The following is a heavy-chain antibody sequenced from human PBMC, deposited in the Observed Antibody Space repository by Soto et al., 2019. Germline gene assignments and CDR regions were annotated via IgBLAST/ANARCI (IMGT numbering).Heavy chain of an antibody. CDR3: ARDRGVVTSGSAYYFDY. J-gene: IGHJ4*02. Sequence: QVQLVQSGPEVKKPGASVKVSCKATGYTFRSYGVTWVRQAPGQGLEWMGWSSGYNGNTEYAQKLQGRVTMTTDTSTSTVYMELRSLGSADTAVYYCARDRGVVTSGSAYYFDYWGQGTLVTVSS. V-gene: IGHV1-18*01. CDR1: GYTFRSYG. D-gene: IGHD2-2*01. CDR2: SSGYNGNT.